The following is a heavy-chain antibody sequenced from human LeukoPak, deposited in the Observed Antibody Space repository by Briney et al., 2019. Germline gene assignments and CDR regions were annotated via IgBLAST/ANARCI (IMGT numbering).Heavy chain of an antibody. Sequence: ASVKVSCKASGYTFSSYNMNWVRQANGQGLEWMGYINPNSGNTGYAQRFQGRVTMTRNTSTGTAYMELSSLRSEDTAVYYCARGHGSLSEWGQGTLVTVSS. CDR1: GYTFSSYN. J-gene: IGHJ4*02. D-gene: IGHD1-14*01. CDR2: INPNSGNT. CDR3: ARGHGSLSE. V-gene: IGHV1-8*01.